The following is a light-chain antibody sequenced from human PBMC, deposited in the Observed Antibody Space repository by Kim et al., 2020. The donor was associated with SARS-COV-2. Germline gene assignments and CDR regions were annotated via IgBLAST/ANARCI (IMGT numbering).Light chain of an antibody. V-gene: IGKV3-15*01. J-gene: IGKJ2*01. CDR3: QHYNNWPADT. CDR1: QSVSNN. CDR2: AVS. Sequence: VSPGERATLSCRASQSVSNNLAWYQQKPGHPPRLLIYAVSTRATGIPARCSGSGSGTEFTLTISGLQSEDFAVYYCQHYNNWPADTFGQGTKLEI.